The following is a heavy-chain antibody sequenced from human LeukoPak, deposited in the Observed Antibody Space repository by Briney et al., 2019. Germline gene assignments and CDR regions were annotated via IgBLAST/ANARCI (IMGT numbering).Heavy chain of an antibody. CDR2: IYTSGTT. CDR1: GGPISSGNYC. Sequence: MTSQTLSLTCTVSGGPISSGNYCWNWIRQPAGKGLEWIGRIYTSGTTNYNPSLKSRVTISVDTSKNQFSLKLSSVTAADTAVYYCAREFLGGEQWLACDYWGQGTLVTVSS. CDR3: AREFLGGEQWLACDY. D-gene: IGHD6-19*01. J-gene: IGHJ4*02. V-gene: IGHV4-61*02.